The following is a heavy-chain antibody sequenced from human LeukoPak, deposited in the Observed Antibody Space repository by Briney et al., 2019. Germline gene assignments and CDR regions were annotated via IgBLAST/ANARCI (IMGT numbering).Heavy chain of an antibody. Sequence: GASVKVSCKASGYTFTSYDINWVRQATGQGLEWMGWMNPNSGNTGYAQKFQGRVTMTRNTSISTAYMEPSSLRSEDTAVYYCARERLFPPYYYYMDVWGKGTTVTISS. CDR1: GYTFTSYD. CDR2: MNPNSGNT. V-gene: IGHV1-8*01. CDR3: ARERLFPPYYYYMDV. J-gene: IGHJ6*03. D-gene: IGHD3-22*01.